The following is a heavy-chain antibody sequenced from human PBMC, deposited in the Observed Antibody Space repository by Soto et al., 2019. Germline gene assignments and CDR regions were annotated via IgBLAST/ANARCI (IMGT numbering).Heavy chain of an antibody. V-gene: IGHV1-8*01. CDR1: GYTFTRYD. Sequence: ASVKVSCKASGYTFTRYDINWVRQATGQGLEGMGGMNPNSGNTGYAQKFQGRVTMTRNTSMSPAYMELSSLRSADTAVYYCAGEGRYYYYYMDVWGKGTTVTVSS. J-gene: IGHJ6*03. CDR2: MNPNSGNT. CDR3: AGEGRYYYYYMDV.